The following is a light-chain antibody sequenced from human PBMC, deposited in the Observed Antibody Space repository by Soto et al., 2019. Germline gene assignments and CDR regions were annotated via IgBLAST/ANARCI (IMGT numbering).Light chain of an antibody. Sequence: EIVMTQSPATLSVSPGERATLSCRASQTINRMLVWYQHKIGQAPRLLIYSASTRASGIPARFIGSGSGTEFTLTISSLQPEDSAVYYCQQYKNWPPITFGGGTKVEMK. CDR3: QQYKNWPPIT. CDR2: SAS. V-gene: IGKV3-15*01. J-gene: IGKJ4*01. CDR1: QTINRM.